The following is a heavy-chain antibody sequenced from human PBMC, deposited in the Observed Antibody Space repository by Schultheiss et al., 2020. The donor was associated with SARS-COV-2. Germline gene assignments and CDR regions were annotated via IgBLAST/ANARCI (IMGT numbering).Heavy chain of an antibody. CDR2: IYYSGST. CDR1: GGSISSYY. D-gene: IGHD3-22*01. V-gene: IGHV4-59*01. Sequence: SETLSLTCTVSGGSISSYYWSWIRQPAGKGLEWIGYIYYSGSTNYNPSLKSRVTISVDTSKNQFSLKLSSATAADTAMYYCARTLRSGNYIFDYWGQGTLVTVSS. CDR3: ARTLRSGNYIFDY. J-gene: IGHJ4*02.